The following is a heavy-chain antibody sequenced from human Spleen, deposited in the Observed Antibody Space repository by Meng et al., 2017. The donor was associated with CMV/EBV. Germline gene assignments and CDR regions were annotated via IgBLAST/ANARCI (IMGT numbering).Heavy chain of an antibody. CDR2: INSDGSST. J-gene: IGHJ6*02. Sequence: GESLKISCGASGFTFSSYGMSWVRQAPGKGLVWVSRINSDGSSTSYADSVKGRFTISRDNAKNTLYLQMNSLRAEDTAVYYCARSEAGTAYYYYGMDVWGQGTTVTVSS. V-gene: IGHV3-74*01. CDR3: ARSEAGTAYYYYGMDV. D-gene: IGHD6-19*01. CDR1: GFTFSSYG.